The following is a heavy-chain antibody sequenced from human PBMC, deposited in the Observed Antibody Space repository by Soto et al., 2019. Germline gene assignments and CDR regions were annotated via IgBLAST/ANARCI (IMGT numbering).Heavy chain of an antibody. D-gene: IGHD3-10*01. Sequence: KLSETLSLTCTVSGGSISSSSYYWGWIRQPPGKGLEWIGSIYYSGSTYYNPSLKSRVTISVDTSKNQFSLKLSSVTAADTAVYYCASQPRGVGYDYWGQGTLVTVSS. CDR1: GGSISSSSYY. J-gene: IGHJ4*02. CDR2: IYYSGST. V-gene: IGHV4-39*01. CDR3: ASQPRGVGYDY.